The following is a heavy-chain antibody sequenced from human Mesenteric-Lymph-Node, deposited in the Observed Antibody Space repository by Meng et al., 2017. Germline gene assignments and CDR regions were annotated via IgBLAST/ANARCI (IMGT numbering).Heavy chain of an antibody. V-gene: IGHV3-21*01. D-gene: IGHD1-26*01. CDR3: AEGSGSYAVAY. CDR2: ISSNSYYI. Sequence: EVQLVESGGGLVKRGGHLRLSCAASGFTFSSYSMNWVRQAPGKGLEWVSYISSNSYYISYADSVKGRFTISRDNAKNSVYLQMNSLRAEDTAVYYCAEGSGSYAVAYWGQGTLVTVSS. CDR1: GFTFSSYS. J-gene: IGHJ4*02.